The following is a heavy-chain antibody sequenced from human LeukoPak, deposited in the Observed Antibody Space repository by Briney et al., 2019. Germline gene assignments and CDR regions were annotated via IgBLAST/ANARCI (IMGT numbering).Heavy chain of an antibody. D-gene: IGHD6-13*01. V-gene: IGHV3-23*01. J-gene: IGHJ4*02. CDR1: GFTFSSYA. CDR2: ISGSGGST. Sequence: PGGALRLSRADSGFTFSSYAMSWARQAPGKGLEWVSAISGSGGSTYYADSVKGRFTISRDNSKNTLYLQMHSLRDEDTAVYYCAKRGGSWYRGNGYYFDYWGQGTLVTVSS. CDR3: AKRGGSWYRGNGYYFDY.